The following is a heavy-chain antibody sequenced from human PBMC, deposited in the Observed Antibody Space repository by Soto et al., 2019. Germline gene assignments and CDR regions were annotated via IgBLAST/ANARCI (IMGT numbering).Heavy chain of an antibody. D-gene: IGHD3-3*01. Sequence: SETLSLTCTVSGGSISSYYWSWIRQPPGKGLEWVGYIYYSGSTNYNPSLKSRVTISVDTSKNQFSLKLSSVTAADTAVYYCARAGDFWSGYYTNWFDPWGQGTLLTVSS. V-gene: IGHV4-59*01. CDR2: IYYSGST. CDR3: ARAGDFWSGYYTNWFDP. CDR1: GGSISSYY. J-gene: IGHJ5*02.